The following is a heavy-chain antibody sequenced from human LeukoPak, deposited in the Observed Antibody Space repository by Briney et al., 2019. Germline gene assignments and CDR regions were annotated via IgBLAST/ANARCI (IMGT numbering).Heavy chain of an antibody. V-gene: IGHV3-38-3*01. J-gene: IGHJ4*02. CDR2: ISGGST. Sequence: PGGSLRLSCAASGFTVSSNEMSWVRQAPGKGLEWVSSISGGSTYYADSRKGRFTISRDNSKNTLHLQMNSLRAEDTAAYYCKKSLSGSSSVYWGQGTLVTVSS. D-gene: IGHD6-6*01. CDR3: KKSLSGSSSVY. CDR1: GFTVSSNE.